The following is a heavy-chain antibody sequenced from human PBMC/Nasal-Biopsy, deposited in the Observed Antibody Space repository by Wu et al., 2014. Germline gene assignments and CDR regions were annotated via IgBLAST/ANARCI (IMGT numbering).Heavy chain of an antibody. CDR1: GDSVSSNNAA. D-gene: IGHD1-14*01. CDR2: TYYRSSWYN. V-gene: IGHV6-1*01. CDR3: ARNLVNSFFDDAFDI. Sequence: AISGDSVSSNNAAWNWIRQSPSRGLEWLGRTYYRSSWYNDYALSVKSRVTFHPDTSKNQFSLQLNSVTPEDTAVYYCARNLVNSFFDDAFDIWGQG. J-gene: IGHJ3*02.